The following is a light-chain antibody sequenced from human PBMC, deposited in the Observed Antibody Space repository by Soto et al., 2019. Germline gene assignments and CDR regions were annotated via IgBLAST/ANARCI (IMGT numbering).Light chain of an antibody. CDR1: NSYVGVYNS. J-gene: IGLJ2*01. CDR3: SSYAGSSTV. CDR2: QVT. Sequence: QSVLTQPPSASGSPGQSVTISCTGINSYVGVYNSVSWYQQEPGKAPKLIIYQVTERPSGVPDRFSGSKSGNTASLTVSGLQTEDAADSYCSSYAGSSTVFGGGTKLTVL. V-gene: IGLV2-8*01.